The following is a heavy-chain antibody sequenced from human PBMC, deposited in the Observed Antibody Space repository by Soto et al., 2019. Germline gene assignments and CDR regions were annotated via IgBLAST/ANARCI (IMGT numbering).Heavy chain of an antibody. CDR2: INHSGST. CDR1: GGSFSGYY. Sequence: SETLSLTCAVYGGSFSGYYWTWIRQPPGTGLEWIGEINHSGSTNYNPSLKSRVTISVDTSKNQFSLKLTSVTAADTAVYYGARDKITGLLDYWGKRTLVTV. J-gene: IGHJ4*02. V-gene: IGHV4-34*01. CDR3: ARDKITGLLDY. D-gene: IGHD2-8*02.